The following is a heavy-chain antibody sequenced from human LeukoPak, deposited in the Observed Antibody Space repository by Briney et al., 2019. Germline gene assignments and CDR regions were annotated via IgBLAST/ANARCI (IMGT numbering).Heavy chain of an antibody. CDR3: AKDRRPELPTPAASLYYFDY. CDR2: ISGSGGST. V-gene: IGHV3-23*01. CDR1: GFTFSSYA. Sequence: TGGSLRLSCAASGFTFSSYAMSWVRQAPGKGLEWVSAISGSGGSTYYADSVKGRFTISRDNSKNTLYLQMNSLRAEDTAVYYCAKDRRPELPTPAASLYYFDYWGQGTLVTVSS. J-gene: IGHJ4*02. D-gene: IGHD2-2*01.